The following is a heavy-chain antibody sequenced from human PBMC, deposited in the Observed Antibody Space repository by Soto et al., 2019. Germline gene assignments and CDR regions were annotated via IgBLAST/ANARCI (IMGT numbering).Heavy chain of an antibody. Sequence: SETLSLTCTVSGGSISSSDYYWAWVSQPPGKGLEWIGSIYYSGATYYNPSLKSRVTISVDTSRDQFSLELRSVTAADTAVYYCARLAIAVAGHTWFDPWGQGILVTVSS. CDR3: ARLAIAVAGHTWFDP. CDR1: GGSISSSDYY. D-gene: IGHD6-13*01. V-gene: IGHV4-39*01. CDR2: IYYSGAT. J-gene: IGHJ5*02.